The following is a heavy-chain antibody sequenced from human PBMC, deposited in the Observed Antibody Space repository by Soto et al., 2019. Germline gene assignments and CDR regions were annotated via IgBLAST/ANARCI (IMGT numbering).Heavy chain of an antibody. CDR1: GGTFSSYT. CDR2: IIPILGIA. CDR3: AKDYGGKDGDY. D-gene: IGHD4-17*01. Sequence: QVQLVQSGAEVKKPGSSVKVSGKASGGTFSSYTISWVRQAPGQGLEWMGRIIPILGIANYAQKFQGRVTITADKSTSTAYMELSSLRSEDTAVYYCAKDYGGKDGDYWGQGTLVTVSS. V-gene: IGHV1-69*08. J-gene: IGHJ4*02.